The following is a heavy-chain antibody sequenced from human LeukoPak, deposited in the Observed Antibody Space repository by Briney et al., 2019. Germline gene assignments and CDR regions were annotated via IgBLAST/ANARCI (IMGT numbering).Heavy chain of an antibody. D-gene: IGHD6-13*01. V-gene: IGHV5-51*01. CDR3: ATRGYSSSWIVDY. J-gene: IGHJ4*02. Sequence: GEPLKISCQGSGFTFTNYWIGWVRKLHGKGLEWLGIISLGDSDTRYGPSFLGQVTISADMSISSAYLQWSSLKASDTAMYYCATRGYSSSWIVDYWGQGTLVTVSS. CDR2: ISLGDSDT. CDR1: GFTFTNYW.